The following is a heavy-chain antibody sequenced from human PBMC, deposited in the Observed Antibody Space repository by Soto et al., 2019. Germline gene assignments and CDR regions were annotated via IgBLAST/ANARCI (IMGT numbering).Heavy chain of an antibody. V-gene: IGHV4-59*11. Sequence: QVQLQESGPGLVKPSETLSLTCTVAGGSLTDHYWNWFRQSPGKGLHWIGYVYYSGGTNYNPSVKSRVTMSVDTSKNQFSLNLRSVTAADSAVYYCARGNDWKSSTFDMWGQGTMVSVSS. CDR2: VYYSGGT. J-gene: IGHJ3*02. CDR3: ARGNDWKSSTFDM. CDR1: GGSLTDHY. D-gene: IGHD2-21*01.